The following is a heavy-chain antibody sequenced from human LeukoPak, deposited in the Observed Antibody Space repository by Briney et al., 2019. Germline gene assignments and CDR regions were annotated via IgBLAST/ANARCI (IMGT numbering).Heavy chain of an antibody. V-gene: IGHV3-30*03. J-gene: IGHJ4*02. D-gene: IGHD2-2*01. CDR1: GFTVSSTY. CDR3: ARGLIKDQLLLFDY. CDR2: ISYDGSNK. Sequence: GGSLRLSCAASGFTVSSTYMSWVRQAPGKGLEWVAVISYDGSNKYYADSVKGRFTISRDNSKNTLYLQMNSLRAEDTAVYYCARGLIKDQLLLFDYWGQGTLVTVSS.